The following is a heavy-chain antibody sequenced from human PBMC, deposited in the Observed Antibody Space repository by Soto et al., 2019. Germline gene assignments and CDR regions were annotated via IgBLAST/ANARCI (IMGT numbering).Heavy chain of an antibody. CDR1: GYTFTVYY. D-gene: IGHD6-19*01. Sequence: ASVKVSCKASGYTFTVYYMHWVRQAPGQGLEWLGWIDPNSGSTNSAQRFQGWVTMTRDTSISTAYMELSRLRSDDTAVYYCVRGIPGIAVAGRTFYDYWGQGTLVTVSS. J-gene: IGHJ4*02. V-gene: IGHV1-2*04. CDR2: IDPNSGST. CDR3: VRGIPGIAVAGRTFYDY.